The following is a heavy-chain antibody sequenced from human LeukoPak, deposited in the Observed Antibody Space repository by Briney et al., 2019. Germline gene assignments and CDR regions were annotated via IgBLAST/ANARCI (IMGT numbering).Heavy chain of an antibody. CDR1: GFIFGDYG. CDR3: ARDWGAYYHFFDY. D-gene: IGHD3-22*01. J-gene: IGHJ4*02. Sequence: GGSLRLSCAASGFIFGDYGMYWVRQAPGKGLEWVSGINWNSDRIGYADSVKGRFTISRDNAKKSLYLQMDSLRAEDAAVYYCARDWGAYYHFFDYWGQGTLVTVSS. V-gene: IGHV3-9*01. CDR2: INWNSDRI.